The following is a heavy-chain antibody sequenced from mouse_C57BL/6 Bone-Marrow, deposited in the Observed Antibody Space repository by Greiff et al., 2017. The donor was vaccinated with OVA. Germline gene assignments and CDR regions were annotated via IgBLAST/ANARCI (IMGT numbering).Heavy chain of an antibody. V-gene: IGHV5-17*01. J-gene: IGHJ1*03. CDR1: GFTFSDYG. D-gene: IGHD2-1*01. CDR3: ARRIYYPWYFDV. Sequence: EVKLMESGGGLVKPGGSLKLSCAASGFTFSDYGMHWVRQAPEKGLEWVAYISSGSSTIYYADTVKGRFTISRDNAKNTLFLQMTSLRSEDTAMYYCARRIYYPWYFDVWGTGTTVTGSS. CDR2: ISSGSSTI.